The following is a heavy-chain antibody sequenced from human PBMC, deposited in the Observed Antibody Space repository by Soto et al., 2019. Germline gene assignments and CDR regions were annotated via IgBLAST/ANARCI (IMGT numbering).Heavy chain of an antibody. V-gene: IGHV3-23*01. Sequence: VQLLESGGGLVQPGGSLRLSCAASRITFSNYGMSWVRQAPGKGLEWVSAISGSGGSTYYADSVKGRFTISRDNSKNTLYLQMNSLRAEDTAVYYCAKPPPRSPNYYYYGMDVWGQGTTVTVSS. CDR1: RITFSNYG. CDR3: AKPPPRSPNYYYYGMDV. CDR2: ISGSGGST. J-gene: IGHJ6*02.